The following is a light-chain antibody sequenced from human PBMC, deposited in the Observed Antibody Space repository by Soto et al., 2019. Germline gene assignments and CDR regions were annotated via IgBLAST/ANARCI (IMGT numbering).Light chain of an antibody. Sequence: EIVLTQSPGTLSLSPGERATRSCRASQSVSNYLAWYQRKPGQAPRLLIYGASSRATGIPDRFSGSGSGTDFTLTISRLEAEDFAVYYCHQYGGSPQSFGQGTKVEIK. V-gene: IGKV3-20*01. CDR3: HQYGGSPQS. CDR2: GAS. CDR1: QSVSNY. J-gene: IGKJ1*01.